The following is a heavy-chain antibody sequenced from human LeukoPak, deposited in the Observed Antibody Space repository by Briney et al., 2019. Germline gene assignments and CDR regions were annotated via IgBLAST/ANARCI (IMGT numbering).Heavy chain of an antibody. CDR2: IKQDGSEK. J-gene: IGHJ4*02. CDR1: GFTFSSYW. D-gene: IGHD1-7*01. Sequence: GGSLRLSCAASGFTFSSYWMSWVRQAPGKGLEWVANIKQDGSEKYYVDSVKGRFTISRDDAKNSLYLQMNSLRAEDTAVYYCAREDQYNWNYAGQFDYWGQGTLVTVSS. CDR3: AREDQYNWNYAGQFDY. V-gene: IGHV3-7*01.